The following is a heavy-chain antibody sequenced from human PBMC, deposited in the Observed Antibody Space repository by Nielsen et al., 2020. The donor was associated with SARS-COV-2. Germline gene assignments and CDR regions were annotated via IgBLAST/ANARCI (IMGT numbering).Heavy chain of an antibody. CDR3: ARAYQLLGYFDY. V-gene: IGHV1-3*01. J-gene: IGHJ4*02. CDR2: INAGNGNT. Sequence: ASVKVSCKASGYTFTSYAIHWVRQAPGQRLEWMGWINAGNGNTKYSQKFQGRVTITRDTSASTAYMELSSLRSEDTAVYYCARAYQLLGYFDYWGQGTLVTVSS. CDR1: GYTFTSYA. D-gene: IGHD2-2*01.